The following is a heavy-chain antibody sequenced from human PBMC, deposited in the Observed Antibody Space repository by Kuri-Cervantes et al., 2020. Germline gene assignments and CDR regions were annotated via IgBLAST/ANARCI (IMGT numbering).Heavy chain of an antibody. Sequence: GESLKISCTASGFTFNRHTMTWVRQAPGKGLEWVSSISTTSTYIFYADSMKGRFTISRDNAENSLYLQMNSLRDEDTAVYYCARGYGYWGQGTLVTVSS. D-gene: IGHD5-18*01. J-gene: IGHJ4*02. CDR2: ISTTSTYI. V-gene: IGHV3-21*01. CDR1: GFTFNRHT. CDR3: ARGYGY.